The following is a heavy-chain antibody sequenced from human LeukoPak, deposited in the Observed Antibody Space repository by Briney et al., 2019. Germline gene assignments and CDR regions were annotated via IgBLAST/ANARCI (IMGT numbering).Heavy chain of an antibody. CDR2: ISGDGGST. D-gene: IGHD3-16*01. CDR1: RFTFSSYA. Sequence: GSLRLSCAASRFTFSSYAMSWVRQAPGKGLEWVSGISGDGGSTYYADSVKGRFTISRDNSKNTLYLQMNSLRAEDTAVYYCAKDRYDYVWGSYDEYYFDYWGQGTLVTVSS. V-gene: IGHV3-23*01. J-gene: IGHJ4*02. CDR3: AKDRYDYVWGSYDEYYFDY.